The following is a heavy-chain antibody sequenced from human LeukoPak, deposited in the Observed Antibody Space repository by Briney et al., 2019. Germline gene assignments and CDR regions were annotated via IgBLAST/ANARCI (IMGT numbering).Heavy chain of an antibody. D-gene: IGHD3-10*01. CDR3: AGGMVTMVRGELYYYGMDV. Sequence: GGSLRLSCAASGFTFSSYEMNWVRQAPGKGLEGVSYISSSGSTIYYADSVKGRFTISRDNAKNSLYLQMNSLRAEDTAVYYCAGGMVTMVRGELYYYGMDVWGQGTTVTVSS. CDR1: GFTFSSYE. CDR2: ISSSGSTI. V-gene: IGHV3-48*03. J-gene: IGHJ6*02.